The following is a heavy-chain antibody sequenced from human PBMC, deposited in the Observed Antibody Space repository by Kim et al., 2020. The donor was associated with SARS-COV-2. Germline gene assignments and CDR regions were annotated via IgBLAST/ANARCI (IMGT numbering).Heavy chain of an antibody. Sequence: GGSLRLSCAASGFTFSSYAMHWVRQAPGKGLEWVAVISYDGSNKYYVDSVKGRFTISRDNSKNTLYLQMNSLRAEDTAVYYCARDRVSLQYSDYGDYHY. V-gene: IGHV3-30*04. CDR3: ARDRVSLQYSDYGDYHY. CDR1: GFTFSSYA. CDR2: ISYDGSNK. J-gene: IGHJ6*01. D-gene: IGHD4-17*01.